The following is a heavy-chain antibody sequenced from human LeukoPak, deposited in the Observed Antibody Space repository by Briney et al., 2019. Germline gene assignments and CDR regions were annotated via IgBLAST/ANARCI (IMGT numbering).Heavy chain of an antibody. D-gene: IGHD4-17*01. CDR3: ARNYGDYWGGVGYFDY. CDR1: GYTFTSYG. CDR2: ISAYNGNT. J-gene: IGHJ4*02. Sequence: ASVKVSCKASGYTFTSYGISWVRQAPGQGLEWMGWISAYNGNTNYVQKLQGRVTMTTDTSTSTAYMELRSLRSDDTAVYYCARNYGDYWGGVGYFDYWGQGTLVTVSS. V-gene: IGHV1-18*01.